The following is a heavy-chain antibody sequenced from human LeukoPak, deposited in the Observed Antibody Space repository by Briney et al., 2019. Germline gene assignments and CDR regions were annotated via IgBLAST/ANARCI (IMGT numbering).Heavy chain of an antibody. Sequence: GGSLRLPCAASGFTFSSYSMNWVRQAPGKGLEWVSSISSSSSYIYYADSVKGRFTISRDNAKNSLYLQMNSLRAEDTAVYYCATNLPSIAAAGYDPWGQGTLVTVSS. CDR2: ISSSSSYI. CDR1: GFTFSSYS. D-gene: IGHD6-13*01. J-gene: IGHJ5*02. CDR3: ATNLPSIAAAGYDP. V-gene: IGHV3-21*01.